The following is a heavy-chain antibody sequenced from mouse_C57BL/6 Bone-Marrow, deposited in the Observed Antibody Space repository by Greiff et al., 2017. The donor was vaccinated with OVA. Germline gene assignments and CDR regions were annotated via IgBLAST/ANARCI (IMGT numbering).Heavy chain of an antibody. J-gene: IGHJ2*01. V-gene: IGHV3-1*01. CDR2: ISYSGST. CDR1: GYSITSGYD. Sequence: VQLQQSGPGMVKPSQSLSLTCTVTGYSITSGYDWHWIRHFPGNKLEWMGYISYSGSTNYNPSLKSRISITHDTSKNHFFLKLNSVTTEDTATYYCARRGVGRYFDYWGQGTTLTVSS. D-gene: IGHD4-1*01. CDR3: ARRGVGRYFDY.